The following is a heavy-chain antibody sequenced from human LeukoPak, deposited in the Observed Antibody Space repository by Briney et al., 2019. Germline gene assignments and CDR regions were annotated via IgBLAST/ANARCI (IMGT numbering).Heavy chain of an antibody. Sequence: SETLSLTCAVYGGSFSGYYWSWIRQPLGKGLEWIGEINHSGSTNYNPSLKSRVTISVDTSKNQFSLKLSSVTAADTAVYYCARGGYYYDSSGYRAFDYWGQGTLVTVSS. CDR2: INHSGST. J-gene: IGHJ4*02. D-gene: IGHD3-22*01. CDR1: GGSFSGYY. CDR3: ARGGYYYDSSGYRAFDY. V-gene: IGHV4-34*01.